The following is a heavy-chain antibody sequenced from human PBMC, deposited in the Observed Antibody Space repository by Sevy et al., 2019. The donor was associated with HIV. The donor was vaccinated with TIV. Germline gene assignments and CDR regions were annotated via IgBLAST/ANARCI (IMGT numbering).Heavy chain of an antibody. CDR1: GFSFSSYC. J-gene: IGHJ4*02. D-gene: IGHD2-15*01. CDR3: VKVRCSDSGGPIEDFDH. V-gene: IGHV3-30*02. Sequence: GGSLRLSCAASGFSFSSYCMNWVRQPLGKGLEWVAFVHFDGNDKWYADSGKGRFTISRDNSKSTIFLQMDSLRIEDTAISYCVKVRCSDSGGPIEDFDHWGQGTLVTVSS. CDR2: VHFDGNDK.